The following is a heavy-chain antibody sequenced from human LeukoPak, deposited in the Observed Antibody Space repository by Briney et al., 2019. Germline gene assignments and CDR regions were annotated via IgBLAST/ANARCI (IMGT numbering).Heavy chain of an antibody. CDR3: ARHSKGGPGYCSGGSCYSYYYYGMDV. J-gene: IGHJ6*02. D-gene: IGHD2-15*01. CDR1: GYSFTSYW. CDR2: IYPGDSDT. Sequence: GESLKISCKGSGYSFTSYWIGWVRQMPGKGLEWMGIIYPGDSDTRYSPPFQGQVTTSADKSISTAYLQWSSLKASDTAMYYCARHSKGGPGYCSGGSCYSYYYYGMDVWGQGTTVTVSS. V-gene: IGHV5-51*01.